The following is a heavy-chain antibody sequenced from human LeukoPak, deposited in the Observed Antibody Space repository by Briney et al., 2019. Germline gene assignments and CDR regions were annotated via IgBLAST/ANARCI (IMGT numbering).Heavy chain of an antibody. D-gene: IGHD6-6*01. CDR2: FDPEDGET. J-gene: IGHJ6*03. CDR1: GYTLTELS. V-gene: IGHV1-24*01. CDR3: ATGSPIYSSSSGDYYYYYMDV. Sequence: ASVKVSCKVSGYTLTELSMHWVRQAPGKGLEWMGGFDPEDGETIYAQKSQGRVTMTEDTSTGTAYMELSSLRSEDTAVYYCATGSPIYSSSSGDYYYYYMDVWGKGTTVTVSS.